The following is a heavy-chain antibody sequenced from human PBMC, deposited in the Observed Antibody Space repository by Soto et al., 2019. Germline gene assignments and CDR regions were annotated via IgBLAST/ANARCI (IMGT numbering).Heavy chain of an antibody. CDR1: GFIFSSYE. D-gene: IGHD2-2*01. CDR3: AREAMPQGY. J-gene: IGHJ4*02. Sequence: VQLVESGGGLVQPGGSLRLSCAASGFIFSSYEMNWVRQAPGKGLEWVSYISSSGSTIYYADSAKGRFTISRDNSKNSLYLQMNSLRAEDTAVYYCAREAMPQGYWGQGTLVTVSS. V-gene: IGHV3-48*03. CDR2: ISSSGSTI.